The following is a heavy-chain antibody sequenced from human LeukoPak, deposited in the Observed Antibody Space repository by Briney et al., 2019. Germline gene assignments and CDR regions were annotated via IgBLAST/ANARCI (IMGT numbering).Heavy chain of an antibody. CDR2: IFYSGST. V-gene: IGHV4-59*02. J-gene: IGHJ6*03. Sequence: PGGSLRLSCAASGFAVSSNYMSWVRQPPGKALEWIGNIFYSGSTYYSPSLKSRVTISLDTSKNQFSLKLSSVTAADTAVYYCARDVKWAARRYYYYYMDVWGKGTTVTVSS. CDR3: ARDVKWAARRYYYYYMDV. D-gene: IGHD6-6*01. CDR1: GFAVSSNY.